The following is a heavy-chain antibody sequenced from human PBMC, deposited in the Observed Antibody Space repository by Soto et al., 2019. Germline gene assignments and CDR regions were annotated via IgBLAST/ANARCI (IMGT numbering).Heavy chain of an antibody. CDR2: IIPIFGTA. J-gene: IGHJ4*02. V-gene: IGHV1-69*13. CDR3: ASGDEVVTASALDY. D-gene: IGHD2-21*02. Sequence: GASVKVSCKASGGIFSSYAISWVRQAPGQGLEWMGGIIPIFGTANYAQKFQGRVTITADESTSTAYMELSSLRSEDTAVYYCASGDEVVTASALDYWGQGTLVTVSS. CDR1: GGIFSSYA.